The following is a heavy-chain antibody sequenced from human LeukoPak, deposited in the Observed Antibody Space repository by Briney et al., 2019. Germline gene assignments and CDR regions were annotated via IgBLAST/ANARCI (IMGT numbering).Heavy chain of an antibody. CDR2: INHSGST. CDR1: GGSFSGYY. D-gene: IGHD2-2*02. CDR3: ARGPLDIVVVPAAIGGWFDP. V-gene: IGHV4-34*01. Sequence: KTSETLSLTCAVYGGSFSGYYWSWIRQPPGKGLEWIGEINHSGSTNYNPSLKSRVTISVDTSKNQFSLKLSSVTAADTAVYYCARGPLDIVVVPAAIGGWFDPWGQGTLVTVSS. J-gene: IGHJ5*02.